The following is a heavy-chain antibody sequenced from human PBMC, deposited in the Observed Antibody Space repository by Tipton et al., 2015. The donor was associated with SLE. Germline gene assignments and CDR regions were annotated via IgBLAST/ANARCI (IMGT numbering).Heavy chain of an antibody. J-gene: IGHJ4*02. CDR3: ARGIKILEWLSPYYFDY. Sequence: GSLRLSCAASGFTVSRYYMSWVRQAPGKGLEWDSIIYRAGTTYYGDSAKGRFIISRDTSNDMVYLQMNSLRPDDTAVYYCARGIKILEWLSPYYFDYWGQGTLVTVSS. V-gene: IGHV3-66*01. D-gene: IGHD3-3*01. CDR1: GFTVSRYY. CDR2: IYRAGTT.